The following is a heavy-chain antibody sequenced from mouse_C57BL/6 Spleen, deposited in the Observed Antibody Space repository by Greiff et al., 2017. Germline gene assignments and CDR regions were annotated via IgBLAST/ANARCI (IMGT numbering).Heavy chain of an antibody. CDR3: ARGDYGSRYFDV. CDR1: GFTFSDYY. Sequence: EVTLVESGGGLVQPGGSLKLSCAASGFTFSDYYMYWVRQTPEKRLEWVAYISNCGGSTYYPDTVKGRFTISRDNAKNTQYMQMSSMKSEDTAMYYCARGDYGSRYFDVWGTGTTVTVSS. V-gene: IGHV5-12*01. CDR2: ISNCGGST. D-gene: IGHD1-1*01. J-gene: IGHJ1*03.